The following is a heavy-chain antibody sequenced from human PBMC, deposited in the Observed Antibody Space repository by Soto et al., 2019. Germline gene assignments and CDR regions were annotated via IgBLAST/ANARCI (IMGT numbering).Heavy chain of an antibody. V-gene: IGHV3-21*01. CDR1: GFTFSTYS. J-gene: IGHJ4*02. CDR2: INTASYI. CDR3: AREGGYCNGGGCPYFDY. Sequence: EVLLVESGGGLVKPGGSLRLSCAASGFTFSTYSMNWVRQAPGKGLEWVSSINTASYIYYADSVKGRFTISRDDAKNSLYLQMNSLRDEDTAVYYCAREGGYCNGGGCPYFDYWGQGILVTVSS. D-gene: IGHD2-15*01.